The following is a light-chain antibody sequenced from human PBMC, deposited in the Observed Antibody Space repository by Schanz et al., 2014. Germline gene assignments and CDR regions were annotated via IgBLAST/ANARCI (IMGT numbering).Light chain of an antibody. CDR2: AAS. J-gene: IGKJ2*01. CDR1: QSVSSIH. V-gene: IGKV3-20*01. Sequence: EIVLTQFPDTLSLSPGEGATLSCRASQSVSSIHLAWYQQKPGQAPRLLIYAASRRATGIPDRVSGSGSGTEFTLTVTRLEPEDSAVYYCQQYGDSPYTFGQGTKLEI. CDR3: QQYGDSPYT.